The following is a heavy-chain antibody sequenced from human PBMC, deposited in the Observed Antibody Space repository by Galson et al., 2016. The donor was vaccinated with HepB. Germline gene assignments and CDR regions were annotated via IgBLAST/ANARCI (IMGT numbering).Heavy chain of an antibody. CDR3: AREWELLEY. CDR2: ISYDGDNK. Sequence: SLRLSCAASGFTFSSYAMHWVRQAPGKGLEWVAFISYDGDNKHYADSVKGRFTISRDNSKNTLSLQMSSLRAEDTAVYYCAREWELLEYWGQGALVTVSS. CDR1: GFTFSSYA. J-gene: IGHJ4*02. V-gene: IGHV3-30*04. D-gene: IGHD1-26*01.